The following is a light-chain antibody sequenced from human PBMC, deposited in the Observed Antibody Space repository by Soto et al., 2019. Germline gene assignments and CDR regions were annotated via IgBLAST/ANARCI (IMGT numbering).Light chain of an antibody. CDR2: AAS. CDR1: QSISNH. Sequence: DIDMTQSPSSLAASVGGRVTGACRASQSISNHLNCYQQKPGKAPKLLIFAASSLQSGVPSRFSGSRSGPDFTLTIRRLKPEEFATYYCTPSYRPWTFGHGTKGDIK. J-gene: IGKJ1*01. CDR3: TPSYRPWT. V-gene: IGKV1-39*01.